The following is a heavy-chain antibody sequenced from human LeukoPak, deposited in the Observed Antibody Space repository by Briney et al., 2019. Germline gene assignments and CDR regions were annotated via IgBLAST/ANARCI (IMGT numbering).Heavy chain of an antibody. CDR3: ASVRYYYDSSGPLNWFDP. V-gene: IGHV4-31*03. J-gene: IGHJ5*02. Sequence: TSETLSLTCTVSGGSISSGGYYWSWIRQHPGKGLEWIGYISYSGSTYYNPSLKSRVTISVDTSKNQFSLKLSSVTAADTAVYYCASVRYYYDSSGPLNWFDPWGQGTLVTVSS. CDR2: ISYSGST. D-gene: IGHD3-22*01. CDR1: GGSISSGGYY.